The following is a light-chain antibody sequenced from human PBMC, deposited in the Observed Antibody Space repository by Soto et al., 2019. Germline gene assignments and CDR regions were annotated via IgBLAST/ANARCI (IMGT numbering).Light chain of an antibody. J-gene: IGKJ2*01. CDR1: QSISSY. V-gene: IGKV1-39*01. CDR3: QQSYSTPRT. CDR2: AAS. Sequence: DIQMTQSPSSLSASVGDSVTITCRASQSISSYLNWYQQKPGKAPKLLIYAASSLQSGVPSRFSGSVSWTDFTLTISSLQPEDFSTYYCQQSYSTPRTFGQGTKLEIK.